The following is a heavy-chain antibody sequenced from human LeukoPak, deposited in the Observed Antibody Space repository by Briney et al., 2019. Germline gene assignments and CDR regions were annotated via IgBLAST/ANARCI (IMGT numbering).Heavy chain of an antibody. D-gene: IGHD6-13*01. CDR2: ISSSSSYI. CDR3: ARDQQLVSGPYYYYMDV. Sequence: GGSLRLSCAASGFTFSSYSMNWVRQAPGKGLEWVSSISSSSSYIYYADSVKGRFTISRDNAKNSLYLQMNSLRAEDTAVYYCARDQQLVSGPYYYYMDVWGKGTTVTVSS. J-gene: IGHJ6*03. CDR1: GFTFSSYS. V-gene: IGHV3-21*01.